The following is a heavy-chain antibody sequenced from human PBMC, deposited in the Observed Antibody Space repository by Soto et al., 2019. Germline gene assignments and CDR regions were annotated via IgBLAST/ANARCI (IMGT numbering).Heavy chain of an antibody. J-gene: IGHJ4*02. D-gene: IGHD1-26*01. CDR3: GSGYGGSQRQLAVDY. CDR1: GLSVASNS. V-gene: IGHV3-53*02. Sequence: EVQLVVTGGGLVQPGGSLRLSCAASGLSVASNSMSWVRQAPGKGLEWVTVIYSGGTTYDADSVKGRYTISRDNSKNTVYVQLNSLRLEDTAMYYWGSGYGGSQRQLAVDYWGQGTLVTVSS. CDR2: IYSGGTT.